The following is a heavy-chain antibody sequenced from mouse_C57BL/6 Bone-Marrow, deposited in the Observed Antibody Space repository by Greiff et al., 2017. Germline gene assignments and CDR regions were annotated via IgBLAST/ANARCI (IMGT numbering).Heavy chain of an antibody. J-gene: IGHJ1*03. V-gene: IGHV5-2*01. CDR1: EYEFPSHD. CDR2: INSDGGST. D-gene: IGHD1-1*01. Sequence: EVQLVESGGGLVQPGESLKLSCESNEYEFPSHDMSWVRKTPVKRLELVAAINSDGGSTYYPDTMERRFIISRDNSKKTLYLQMSSLTAEDTALYYCARHGDYGSSSYWYFDVWGTGTTVTVSS. CDR3: ARHGDYGSSSYWYFDV.